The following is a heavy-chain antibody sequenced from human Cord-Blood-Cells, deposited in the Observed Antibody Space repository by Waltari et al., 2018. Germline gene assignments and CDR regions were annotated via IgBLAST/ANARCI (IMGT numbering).Heavy chain of an antibody. D-gene: IGHD2-2*01. V-gene: IGHV1-69*12. CDR1: GGTFSSYA. J-gene: IGHJ3*02. CDR2: IIPMFGTA. Sequence: QVQLVQSGAEVKKPGSSVKVSCKASGGTFSSYAISWVRQDPGQGLEWMGGIIPMFGTANNAQKFQCRVTITADESTSTAYMELSSLRSEDTAVYYCARGGYCSSTSCYDAFDIWCQGTMVTVSS. CDR3: ARGGYCSSTSCYDAFDI.